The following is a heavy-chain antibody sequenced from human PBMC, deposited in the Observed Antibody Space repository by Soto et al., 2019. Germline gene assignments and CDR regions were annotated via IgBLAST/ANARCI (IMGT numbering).Heavy chain of an antibody. Sequence: QVQLVQSGAEVKKPWSSVKVSCKASGGTFSSYAISWVRQAPGQGLEWMGGIIPIFGTANYAQKFQGRVTITADESTSTAYMELSSLRSEGTAVYYCARDRPTYSYGGGYYFDYWGQGTLVTVSS. V-gene: IGHV1-69*12. J-gene: IGHJ4*02. CDR1: GGTFSSYA. CDR3: ARDRPTYSYGGGYYFDY. D-gene: IGHD4-17*01. CDR2: IIPIFGTA.